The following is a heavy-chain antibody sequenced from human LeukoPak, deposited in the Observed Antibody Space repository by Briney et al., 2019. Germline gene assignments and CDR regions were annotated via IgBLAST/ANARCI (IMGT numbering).Heavy chain of an antibody. CDR1: GGTFSSYA. J-gene: IGHJ4*02. V-gene: IGHV1-69*13. CDR3: ARDLGNYYGSGSYYY. D-gene: IGHD3-10*01. Sequence: SVKVSRKASGGTFSSYAISWVRQAPGQGLEWMGGIIPIFGTANYAQKFQGRVTITADESTSTAYMELSSLRSEDTAVYYCARDLGNYYGSGSYYYWGQGTLVTVSS. CDR2: IIPIFGTA.